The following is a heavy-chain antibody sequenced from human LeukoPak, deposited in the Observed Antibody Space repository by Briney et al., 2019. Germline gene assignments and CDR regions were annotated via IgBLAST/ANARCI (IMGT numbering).Heavy chain of an antibody. CDR2: INSDGSSI. Sequence: GSLRLSCAASGFTFSSYEMNWVRQAPGKGLVWVSRINSDGSSISYADSVKGRFTISRDNAKNTLYLQMNSLRAEDTAVYYCARRAAALGAFDYWGQGTLVTVSS. V-gene: IGHV3-74*01. J-gene: IGHJ4*02. D-gene: IGHD6-13*01. CDR3: ARRAAALGAFDY. CDR1: GFTFSSYE.